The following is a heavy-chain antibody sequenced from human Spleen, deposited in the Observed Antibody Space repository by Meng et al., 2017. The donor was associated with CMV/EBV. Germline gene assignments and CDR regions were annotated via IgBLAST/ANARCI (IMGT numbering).Heavy chain of an antibody. Sequence: GGSLRLSCVASGFTLNSYTVHWVRQAPGKGLEWVAFIRYDGSNEYYADSVKGRLTISRDNSKSTLFLQMNSLRPEDTAVYYCARDQTGYWGQGTLVTVSS. CDR3: ARDQTGY. J-gene: IGHJ4*02. CDR2: IRYDGSNE. CDR1: GFTLNSYT. V-gene: IGHV3-30*02.